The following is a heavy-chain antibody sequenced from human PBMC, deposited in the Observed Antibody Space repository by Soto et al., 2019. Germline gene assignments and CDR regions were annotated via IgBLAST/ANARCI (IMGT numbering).Heavy chain of an antibody. D-gene: IGHD5-18*01. CDR3: ARGDTAVVHKGVDA. CDR1: GYTFTSYY. V-gene: IGHV5-10-1*01. Sequence: PGESLKISCEGSGYTFTSYYITWARQLPGKGLEWMGGIDPSDSYTTHNPSFRGHVTISADKSIRTAYLQWSSLEASDSGMYYCARGDTAVVHKGVDAWGQGTPVTVSS. J-gene: IGHJ6*02. CDR2: IDPSDSYT.